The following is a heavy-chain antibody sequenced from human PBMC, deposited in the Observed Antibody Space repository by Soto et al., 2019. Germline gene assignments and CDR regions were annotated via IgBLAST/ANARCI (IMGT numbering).Heavy chain of an antibody. Sequence: PSETLSLTCAVYGGSFSGYYWSWIRQPPGKGLEWIGEINHSGSTNYNPSLKSRVTISVDTSKNQFSLKLSSVTAADTAVYYCASGLHRGVRHIYYYYGMDVWGQGTTVTVSS. CDR1: GGSFSGYY. V-gene: IGHV4-34*01. D-gene: IGHD3-10*01. CDR2: INHSGST. J-gene: IGHJ6*02. CDR3: ASGLHRGVRHIYYYYGMDV.